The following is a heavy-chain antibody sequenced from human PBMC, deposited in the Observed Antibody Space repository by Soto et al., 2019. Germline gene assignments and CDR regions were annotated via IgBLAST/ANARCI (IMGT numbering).Heavy chain of an antibody. Sequence: QVQLVESGGGLVKPGGSLRLSCAASGFTFNDYYMTWIRQAPGKGLEWVSVISSDSSYINSADSLKGRFTITRDNADNSMYLQKNSLRVEDTAVYYCAGEPTGSGLDYGMDVWGQGTPVAVSS. CDR3: AGEPTGSGLDYGMDV. CDR2: ISSDSSYI. V-gene: IGHV3-11*06. CDR1: GFTFNDYY. D-gene: IGHD3-10*01. J-gene: IGHJ6*02.